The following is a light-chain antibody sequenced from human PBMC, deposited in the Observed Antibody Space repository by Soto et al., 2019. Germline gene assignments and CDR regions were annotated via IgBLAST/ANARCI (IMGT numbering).Light chain of an antibody. J-gene: IGKJ1*01. CDR1: QSISSW. CDR2: DAS. V-gene: IGKV1-5*01. CDR3: QQYYSYSPT. Sequence: DIQMTQSPSTLSASVGDRVTITCRASQSISSWLAWYQQKPGKAPKLLIYDASSLESGVPSRFSGSGSGTEFTLTISSLLPDDFATYYCQQYYSYSPTFDQGTKVEIK.